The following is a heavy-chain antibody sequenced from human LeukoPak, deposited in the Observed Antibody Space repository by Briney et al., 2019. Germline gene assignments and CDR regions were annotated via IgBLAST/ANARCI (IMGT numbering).Heavy chain of an antibody. D-gene: IGHD3-22*01. V-gene: IGHV7-4-1*02. CDR2: INTNTGNP. CDR3: ASEGDYYDSSGYDY. Sequence: GASVKVSCKASGYTFTSYAMNWVRQAPGQGLEWMGWINTNTGNPTYAQGFTGRFVFSLDTSVSTAYLQISSLKAEDTAVYYCASEGDYYDSSGYDYWGQGTLVTVSS. CDR1: GYTFTSYA. J-gene: IGHJ4*02.